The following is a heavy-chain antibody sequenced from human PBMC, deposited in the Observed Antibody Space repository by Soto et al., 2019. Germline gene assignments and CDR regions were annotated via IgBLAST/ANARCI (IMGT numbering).Heavy chain of an antibody. J-gene: IGHJ4*02. D-gene: IGHD6-25*01. CDR2: IRQDGGEI. Sequence: EVQLVESGGGLVQPGGSLRLSCAASGFTFSTYWMTWVRQAPGKGLEWVANIRQDGGEINYVDSVKGRFTISRDNAKYSLYLQMNSLRVEDTAVYYCVRDPPGAALLDDWGQGTLVTVSS. CDR1: GFTFSTYW. V-gene: IGHV3-7*01. CDR3: VRDPPGAALLDD.